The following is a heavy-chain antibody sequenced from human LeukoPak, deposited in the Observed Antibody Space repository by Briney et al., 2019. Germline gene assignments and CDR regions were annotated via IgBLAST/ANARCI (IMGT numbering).Heavy chain of an antibody. CDR3: ARQYSSGWYQGFYFDY. CDR2: IWYDGSNK. Sequence: GGSLRLSCAASGFTFSSYSMNWVRQAPGKGLEWVAVIWYDGSNKYYADSVKGRFTISRDNSKNTLYLQMNSLRAEDTAVYYCARQYSSGWYQGFYFDYWGQGTLVTVSS. D-gene: IGHD6-19*01. J-gene: IGHJ4*02. CDR1: GFTFSSYS. V-gene: IGHV3-33*08.